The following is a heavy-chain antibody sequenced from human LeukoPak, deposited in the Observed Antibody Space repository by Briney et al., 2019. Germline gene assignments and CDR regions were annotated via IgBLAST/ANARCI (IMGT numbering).Heavy chain of an antibody. J-gene: IGHJ4*02. CDR1: GFTFSSYA. V-gene: IGHV3-64D*06. Sequence: GGSLRLSCSASGFTFSSYAMHWVRQAPGKGLEYVSAISSNGGSTYYADSVKGRFTISRDNSKNTLYLQMSSLRAEDTAVYYCARDSKSPYDSWSGMNYYFDYWGQGTLVTVSS. D-gene: IGHD3-3*01. CDR2: ISSNGGST. CDR3: ARDSKSPYDSWSGMNYYFDY.